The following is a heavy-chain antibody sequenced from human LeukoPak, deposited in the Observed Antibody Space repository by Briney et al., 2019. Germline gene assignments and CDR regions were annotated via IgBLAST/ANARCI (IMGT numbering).Heavy chain of an antibody. CDR2: IIPIFGTA. Sequence: SVNVSCKASGGTVRRFAINWVRQAPGQGPEWMGEIIPIFGTASYAQKFQGRVTITADESTGTAYMELSSLRSEDTAVYYCARAQMYSSGWEGYGYWGQGTLVTVSS. CDR1: GGTVRRFA. CDR3: ARAQMYSSGWEGYGY. J-gene: IGHJ4*02. D-gene: IGHD6-19*01. V-gene: IGHV1-69*13.